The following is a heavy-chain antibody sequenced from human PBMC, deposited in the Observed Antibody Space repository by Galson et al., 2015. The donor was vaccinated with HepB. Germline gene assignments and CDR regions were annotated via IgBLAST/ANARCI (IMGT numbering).Heavy chain of an antibody. D-gene: IGHD4-17*01. J-gene: IGHJ6*02. CDR2: IDPGDSYI. Sequence: QSGAEVKKPGESLRISCKGSGYRFSDYWISWVRQMPGKGLEWMGRIDPGDSYIHYSPSFQGHVTISADKSINAAFLQWSSLKASDTAMYFCARHPRLYGDHVGRSFSFYGMDVWGQGTTVTVSS. CDR3: ARHPRLYGDHVGRSFSFYGMDV. CDR1: GYRFSDYW. V-gene: IGHV5-10-1*01.